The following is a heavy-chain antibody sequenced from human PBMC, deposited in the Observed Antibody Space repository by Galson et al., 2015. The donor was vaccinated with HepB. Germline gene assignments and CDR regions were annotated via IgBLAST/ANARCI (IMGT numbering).Heavy chain of an antibody. CDR2: IYYSGST. CDR3: ARGIAVAGTVFDY. Sequence: ETLSLTCTVSGGSISSYYWSWIRQPPGKGLEWIGYIYYSGSTNYNPSLKSRVTISVDTSKNQFSLKLSSVTAADTAVYYCARGIAVAGTVFDYWGQGTLVTVSS. V-gene: IGHV4-59*08. D-gene: IGHD6-19*01. CDR1: GGSISSYY. J-gene: IGHJ4*02.